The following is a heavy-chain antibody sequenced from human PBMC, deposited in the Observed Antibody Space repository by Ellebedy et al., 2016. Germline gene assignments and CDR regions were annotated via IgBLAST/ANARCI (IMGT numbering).Heavy chain of an antibody. CDR2: IKEDGSEK. V-gene: IGHV3-7*01. J-gene: IGHJ4*02. CDR1: GFTFGSYW. CDR3: ARDLSGSLGIAAAGMGYFDF. D-gene: IGHD6-13*01. Sequence: GGSLRLSCEASGFTFGSYWMNWVRQAPGKGLEWVANIKEDGSEKYYVDSVKGRFTISRDNVKNSLYLEMNSLRAEDTAVFYCARDLSGSLGIAAAGMGYFDFWGQGTLVIVSS.